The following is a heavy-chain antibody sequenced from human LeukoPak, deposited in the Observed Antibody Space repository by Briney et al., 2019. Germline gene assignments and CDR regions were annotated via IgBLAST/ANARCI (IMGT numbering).Heavy chain of an antibody. V-gene: IGHV4-39*01. CDR1: GGSISSSSYY. J-gene: IGHJ5*02. Sequence: SETLSLTCTVSGGSISSSSYYWGWLRQPPGTGLEWIGSIYYSGSTYYNPSLKSRVTISVDTSKNQFSLKLSSVTAADTAVYYCARRPARGWFDPWGQGTLVTVSS. D-gene: IGHD1-14*01. CDR2: IYYSGST. CDR3: ARRPARGWFDP.